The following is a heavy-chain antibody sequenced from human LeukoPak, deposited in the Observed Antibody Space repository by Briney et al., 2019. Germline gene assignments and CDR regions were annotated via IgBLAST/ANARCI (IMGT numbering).Heavy chain of an antibody. V-gene: IGHV3-30-3*01. CDR3: AKDVFGGIDY. D-gene: IGHD3-10*01. Sequence: GRSLRLSCAASGFTFSSNPMHWVRQAPGKGLEWVAVTSHDENNKYYADSVKGRFSISRDNSKNTLYLQMNSLRPEDTAVYYCAKDVFGGIDYWGQGTLVTVSS. J-gene: IGHJ4*02. CDR1: GFTFSSNP. CDR2: TSHDENNK.